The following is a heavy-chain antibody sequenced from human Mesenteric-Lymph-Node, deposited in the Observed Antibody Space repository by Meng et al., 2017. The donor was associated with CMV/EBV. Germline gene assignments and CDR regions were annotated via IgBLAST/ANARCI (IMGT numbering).Heavy chain of an antibody. CDR1: GFTFGNYA. V-gene: IGHV3-23*01. Sequence: GESLKISCAASGFTFGNYAMSWVRQAPGKGLDWVSSISASDGRTYYADSVKGRFTISRDNSKNTLYLQMNSLRAEDTAVYYCARAKPSGSYDWGQGTLVTVSS. CDR2: ISASDGRT. D-gene: IGHD1-26*01. J-gene: IGHJ4*02. CDR3: ARAKPSGSYD.